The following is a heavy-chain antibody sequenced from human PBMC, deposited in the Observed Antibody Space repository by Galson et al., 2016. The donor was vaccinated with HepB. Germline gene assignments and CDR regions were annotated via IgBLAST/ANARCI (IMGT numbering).Heavy chain of an antibody. CDR2: ISSSGGTR. Sequence: SLRLSCAASGFSLSAYSMNWVRQAAGKGLEWISYISSSGGTRHYTDSVKGRFIISRDHGNNSLFLEMHSLRAEDTALYYCARDDFFESWGQGTLVTVSS. D-gene: IGHD2-21*02. J-gene: IGHJ5*01. CDR3: ARDDFFES. CDR1: GFSLSAYS. V-gene: IGHV3-48*04.